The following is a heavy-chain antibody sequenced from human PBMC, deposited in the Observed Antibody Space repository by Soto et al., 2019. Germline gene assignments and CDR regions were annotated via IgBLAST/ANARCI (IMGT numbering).Heavy chain of an antibody. J-gene: IGHJ5*02. CDR2: IYWNDDK. CDR1: GFSLTTSGVG. CDR3: ARRPRWDNWFDP. V-gene: IGHV2-5*01. Sequence: QITLKESGPTLGKPTQTLTLTCTFSGFSLTTSGVGVGGIRQPPGKALEGLALIYWNDDKRYSPSLKSRLTITKDTSKNQVVLIMTSMDPEDTAKYYCARRPRWDNWFDPWGQGTLGTVSS.